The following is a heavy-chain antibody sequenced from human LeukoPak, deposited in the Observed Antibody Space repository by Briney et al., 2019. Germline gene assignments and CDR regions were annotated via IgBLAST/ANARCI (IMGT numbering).Heavy chain of an antibody. CDR3: ARDEEDYYDSSGYSYYFDY. J-gene: IGHJ4*02. CDR1: GFTFSSYA. D-gene: IGHD3-22*01. CDR2: ISYDGSNK. Sequence: GGPLRLSCAASGFTFSSYAMHWVRQAPGKGLEWVAVISYDGSNKYYADSVKGRFTISRDNSMNTLYLQMNSLRAEDTAVYYCARDEEDYYDSSGYSYYFDYWGQGTLVTVSS. V-gene: IGHV3-30-3*01.